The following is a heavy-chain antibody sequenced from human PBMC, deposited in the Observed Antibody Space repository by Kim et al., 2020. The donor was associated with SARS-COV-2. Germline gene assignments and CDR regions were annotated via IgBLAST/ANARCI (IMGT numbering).Heavy chain of an antibody. J-gene: IGHJ4*01. Sequence: GGSLRLSCAASGFTFSSYAMHWVRQAPGKGLEWVAVISYDGSNKYYADSVKGRFTISRDNSKNTLYLQMNSLRAEDTAVYYCAKIPHRYCSGGSCYPYY. D-gene: IGHD2-15*01. CDR1: GFTFSSYA. CDR3: AKIPHRYCSGGSCYPYY. CDR2: ISYDGSNK. V-gene: IGHV3-30*04.